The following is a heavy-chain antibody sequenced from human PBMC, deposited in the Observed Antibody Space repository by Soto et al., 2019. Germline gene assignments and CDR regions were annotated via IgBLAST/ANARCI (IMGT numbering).Heavy chain of an antibody. J-gene: IGHJ5*02. D-gene: IGHD1-26*01. CDR3: AGSSPEWELHNWFDP. CDR1: GFTFSSYG. V-gene: IGHV3-30*03. CDR2: ISYDGSNK. Sequence: GGSLRLSCAASGFTFSSYGMHWVRQAPGKGLEWVAVISYDGSNKYYADSVKGRFTISRDNSKNTLYLQMNSLRAEDTAVYYCAGSSPEWELHNWFDPWGQGTLVTVSS.